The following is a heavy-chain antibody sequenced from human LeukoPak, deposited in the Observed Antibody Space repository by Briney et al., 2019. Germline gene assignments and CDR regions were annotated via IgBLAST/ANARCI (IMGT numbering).Heavy chain of an antibody. D-gene: IGHD4-11*01. Sequence: SETLSLTCGVSGYSITSGYYWAWVRQPPGKGLEWIGNIYYSGSTYYNPSLKSRVTISVDTSKNQFSLKLSSVTAADTAVYYCARRYSNYFFDYWGQGTLVTVSS. CDR3: ARRYSNYFFDY. CDR1: GYSITSGYY. J-gene: IGHJ4*02. CDR2: IYYSGST. V-gene: IGHV4-38-2*01.